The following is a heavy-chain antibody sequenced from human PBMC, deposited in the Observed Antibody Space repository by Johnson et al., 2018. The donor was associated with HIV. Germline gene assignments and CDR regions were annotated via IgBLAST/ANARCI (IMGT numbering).Heavy chain of an antibody. CDR1: GFTFSSYG. J-gene: IGHJ3*02. CDR3: AKDGDVYGYSSSNDI. Sequence: VQVVESGGGVVQPGRSLRLSCAASGFTFSSYGMHWVRQAPGKGLEWVAVIWYDGYNKYYVDSVKGRFTISRDNSKNTLYLQMNSLRAEDTAVYYCAKDGDVYGYSSSNDIWGQGTMVTVSS. D-gene: IGHD6-13*01. CDR2: IWYDGYNK. V-gene: IGHV3-33*06.